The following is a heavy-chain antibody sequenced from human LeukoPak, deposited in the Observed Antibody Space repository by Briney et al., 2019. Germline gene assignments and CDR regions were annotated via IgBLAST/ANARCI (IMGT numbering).Heavy chain of an antibody. CDR3: TRYCSSTTCNDAFDI. J-gene: IGHJ3*02. CDR2: IDHDGSER. V-gene: IGHV3-7*01. CDR1: GFTFSNYW. D-gene: IGHD2-2*01. Sequence: GGSLRLSCAASGFTFSNYWMSWVRQAPGKGLEWVANIDHDGSERYYVDSVKGRFTISRDNAKNSLYLQMHSLRAEDTAVYFCTRYCSSTTCNDAFDIWGQGTMVTVSS.